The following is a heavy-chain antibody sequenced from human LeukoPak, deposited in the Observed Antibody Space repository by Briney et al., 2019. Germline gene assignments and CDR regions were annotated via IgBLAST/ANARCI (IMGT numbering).Heavy chain of an antibody. D-gene: IGHD6-19*01. CDR2: IYYSGAN. J-gene: IGHJ4*02. CDR3: VRVRGYWLVRGYLDY. CDR1: RGSMSSSSYY. Sequence: SETLSLTCTVSRGSMSSSSYYWGWIRQSPGKGLEWIGSIYYSGANHYNPSLKSRVTMSVDTSKNQFSVKLTSVTATDTAVYYCVRVRGYWLVRGYLDYWGQGTQVTVSS. V-gene: IGHV4-39*02.